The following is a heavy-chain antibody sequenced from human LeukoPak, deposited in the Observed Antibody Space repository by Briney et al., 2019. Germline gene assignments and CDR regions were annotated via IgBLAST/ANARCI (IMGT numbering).Heavy chain of an antibody. CDR2: IYSGGST. CDR3: ARDDGSSCFSY. J-gene: IGHJ4*02. Sequence: PGGSLRLSCAASGFTVSSNYMSWVRQAPGKGLEWVSVIYSGGSTYYADSVKGRFTISRDNSKNSLYLQMNSLRVEDTAMYYCARDDGSSCFSYWGQGALVTVSS. CDR1: GFTVSSNY. D-gene: IGHD3-10*01. V-gene: IGHV3-53*01.